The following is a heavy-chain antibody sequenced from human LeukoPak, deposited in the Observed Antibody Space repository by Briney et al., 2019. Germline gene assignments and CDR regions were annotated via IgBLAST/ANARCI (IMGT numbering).Heavy chain of an antibody. CDR3: AREQGLRFLAWPHFDY. CDR2: IYYSGST. V-gene: IGHV4-61*01. CDR1: GGSISSDNHY. Sequence: PSETLSLTCTVSGGSISSDNHYWIWIRQPPGKGLEWIGYIYYSGSTNYNPSLKSRVTISVDTSKNQFSLKLSSVTAADTAVYYCAREQGLRFLAWPHFDYWGQGTLVTVSS. J-gene: IGHJ4*02. D-gene: IGHD3-3*01.